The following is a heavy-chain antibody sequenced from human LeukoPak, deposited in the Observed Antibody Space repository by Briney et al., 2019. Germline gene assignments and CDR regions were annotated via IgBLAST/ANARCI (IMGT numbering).Heavy chain of an antibody. CDR2: INPNSGGT. J-gene: IGHJ5*02. Sequence: GASVKVSCKASGGTFSSYAISWVRQAPGQGLEWMGWINPNSGGTNYAQKFQGRVTMTRDTSISTAYMELSRLRSDDTAVYYCARDSSTGYSYGYLSNWFDPWGQGTLVTVSS. D-gene: IGHD5-18*01. V-gene: IGHV1-2*02. CDR3: ARDSSTGYSYGYLSNWFDP. CDR1: GGTFSSYA.